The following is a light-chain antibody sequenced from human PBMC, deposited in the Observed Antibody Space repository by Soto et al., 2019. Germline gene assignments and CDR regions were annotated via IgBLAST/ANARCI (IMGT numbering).Light chain of an antibody. V-gene: IGLV1-44*01. CDR3: PTWDASLNGVV. Sequence: QAVVTQPPSASGTRGPRVTISCSGSSSNIGRHGVNWYQHLPGAAPKLLIYSNNQRPSGVPDRFSGSTSGTSVSLTISGLQSEDEAEYYCPTWDASLNGVVFGVGTKLTVL. CDR2: SNN. CDR1: SSNIGRHG. J-gene: IGLJ2*01.